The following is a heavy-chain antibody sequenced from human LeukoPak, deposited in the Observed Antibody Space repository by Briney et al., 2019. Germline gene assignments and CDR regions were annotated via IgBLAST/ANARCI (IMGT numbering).Heavy chain of an antibody. CDR2: ISKSSALK. D-gene: IGHD2-2*01. V-gene: IGHV3-21*04. CDR1: EYDFRAYT. CDR3: VRGDNRDQ. J-gene: IGHJ4*02. Sequence: GGSLRLSCVASEYDFRAYTFTWVRQAPGKGLEYVSPISKSSALKYYSESVRGRFTISRDNAENSLYLDMSNLGAEDTAVYFCVRGDNRDQWGQGTLVTVSS.